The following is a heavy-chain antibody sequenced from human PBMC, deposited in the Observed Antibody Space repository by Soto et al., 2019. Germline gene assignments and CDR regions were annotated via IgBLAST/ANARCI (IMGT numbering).Heavy chain of an antibody. CDR2: IFTNEHI. CDR3: ARDRLGEDQKPFDY. CDR1: GGSIRNYY. V-gene: IGHV4-4*07. J-gene: IGHJ4*02. D-gene: IGHD1-26*01. Sequence: QVQLRESGPGLVKPSETLSLTCTVSGGSIRNYYWNWIRQPAGKRLEWIGRIFTNEHINYNPSLRSRISLSVDMSKNQFYLKLTSVTAADNAVYYCARDRLGEDQKPFDYWGQGALVTVSS.